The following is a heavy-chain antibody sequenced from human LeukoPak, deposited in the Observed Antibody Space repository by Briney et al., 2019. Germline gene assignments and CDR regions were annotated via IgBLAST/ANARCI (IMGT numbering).Heavy chain of an antibody. V-gene: IGHV3-69-1*01. CDR3: ASYGGFTSATLVDLL. D-gene: IGHD4-23*01. J-gene: IGHJ4*02. CDR1: GFSFSVYS. CDR2: ISSRSYT. Sequence: GGSLRLSCAASGFSFSVYSMNWVRQAPGKGLEWVSSISSRSYTDYADSVRGRFTISRDNAKSSLFLQMNSLRAEDTAVYYCASYGGFTSATLVDLLWGQGTLVTVSS.